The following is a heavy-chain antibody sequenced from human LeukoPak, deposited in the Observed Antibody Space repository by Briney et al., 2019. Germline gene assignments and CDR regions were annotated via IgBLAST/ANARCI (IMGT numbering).Heavy chain of an antibody. Sequence: SGTLSLTCTASCGSISTYSWTWIRQPAGKGLEWIGRIYIGGSTNYNPSLKSRVSMSVDTSKNQFCLTLSSVVAADTAVYYCARDTRLEYYGAGSQMYWSDPWGQGTLVTVSS. CDR3: ARDTRLEYYGAGSQMYWSDP. CDR1: CGSISTYS. J-gene: IGHJ5*02. CDR2: IYIGGST. V-gene: IGHV4-4*07. D-gene: IGHD3-10*01.